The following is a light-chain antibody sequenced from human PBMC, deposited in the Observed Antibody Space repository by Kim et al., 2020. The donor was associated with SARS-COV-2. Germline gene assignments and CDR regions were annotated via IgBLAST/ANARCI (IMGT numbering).Light chain of an antibody. Sequence: RATIDCRSSHSVFHSSNKKNFLAWYQLKPRQPPKLLIYWASTRESGVPDRFSGSGSGAEFTLTISSLQAEDVAVYYCQQYYDMSVSFGQGTKVEI. CDR2: WAS. J-gene: IGKJ2*01. CDR3: QQYYDMSVS. CDR1: HSVFHSSNKKNF. V-gene: IGKV4-1*01.